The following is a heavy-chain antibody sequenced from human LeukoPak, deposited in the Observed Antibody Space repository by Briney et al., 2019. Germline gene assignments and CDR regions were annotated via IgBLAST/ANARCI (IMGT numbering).Heavy chain of an antibody. V-gene: IGHV3-30*01. J-gene: IGHJ4*02. CDR2: ISYDGSNK. CDR3: ARDRSSSSLFPRFDY. Sequence: GGSLRLSCVASGFTFSSYAMHWVRQAPGKGLEWVAVISYDGSNKYYADSVKGRFTISRDNSKNTLYLQMNSLRAEDTAVYYCARDRSSSSLFPRFDYWGQGTLVTVSS. D-gene: IGHD6-6*01. CDR1: GFTFSSYA.